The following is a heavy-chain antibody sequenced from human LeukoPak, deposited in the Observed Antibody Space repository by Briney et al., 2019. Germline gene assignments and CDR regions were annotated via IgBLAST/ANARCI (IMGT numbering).Heavy chain of an antibody. CDR1: GFTFSNAW. CDR2: IKTKTDGDRT. J-gene: IGHJ4*02. V-gene: IGHV3-15*01. D-gene: IGHD1-14*01. CDR3: TATGN. Sequence: GGSLRLSCVVSGFTFSNAWMSWIRQAPGKGLEWVGRIKTKTDGDRTDYAAPVEGRFTISRDDSKNTLYLQMNSLKTEDTAVYYCTATGNWGQGTLVTVSS.